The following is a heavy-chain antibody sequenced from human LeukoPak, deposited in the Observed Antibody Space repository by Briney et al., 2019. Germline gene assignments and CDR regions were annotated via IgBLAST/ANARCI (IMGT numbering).Heavy chain of an antibody. Sequence: SETLSLTCTVSGGSISSYYWSWIRQPPGKGLEWIGYIYYSGSTNYNPSLKSRVTMSVDTSKNQFSLKLSSVTAADTAVYYSARGKYYYGSGSYSFDYWGQGTLVTVSS. CDR2: IYYSGST. J-gene: IGHJ4*02. CDR1: GGSISSYY. CDR3: ARGKYYYGSGSYSFDY. D-gene: IGHD3-10*01. V-gene: IGHV4-59*01.